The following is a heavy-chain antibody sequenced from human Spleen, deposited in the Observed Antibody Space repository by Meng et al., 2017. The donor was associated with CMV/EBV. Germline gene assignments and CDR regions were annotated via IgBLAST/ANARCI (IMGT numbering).Heavy chain of an antibody. D-gene: IGHD6-6*01. V-gene: IGHV3-52*01. CDR1: GFTFSSSW. CDR2: IKCDGSEK. Sequence: GESLKISCAASGFTFSSSWMHWVCQAPEKGLEWVADIKCDGSEKYYVDSVKGRFTIYRDNAKNSLYLQVNSLRAEDMIVYYCVRVGGGIAAGPDYYYGMDVWGQGTTVTVSS. J-gene: IGHJ6*02. CDR3: VRVGGGIAAGPDYYYGMDV.